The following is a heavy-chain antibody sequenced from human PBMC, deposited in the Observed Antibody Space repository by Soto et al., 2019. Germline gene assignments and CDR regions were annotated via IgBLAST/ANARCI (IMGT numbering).Heavy chain of an antibody. J-gene: IGHJ4*02. CDR1: GNTRTERF. CDR2: FDPENGENGDP. D-gene: IGHD3-9*01. V-gene: IGHV1-24*01. Sequence: QVQLVPSGAEVKKPGASVKVSCKVSGNTRTERFVHLVRQAPGKGLAWMGGFDPENGENGDPIYALMFQGRVTMIEDTSTDTTDMELRGMRSEDMAVYYCATSKWHLPFDRYFAYGGQGTLVPVSS. CDR3: ATSKWHLPFDRYFAY.